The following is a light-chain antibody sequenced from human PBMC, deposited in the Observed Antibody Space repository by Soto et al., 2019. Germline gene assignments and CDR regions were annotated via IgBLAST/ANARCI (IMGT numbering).Light chain of an antibody. CDR1: QSVSSGY. J-gene: IGKJ4*01. CDR2: AAS. CDR3: QQYDTSPLT. V-gene: IGKV3-20*01. Sequence: EVVLTQSPGILSMSPGERATLSCRASQSVSSGYLAWYQQKPGQTPRLLIYAASSRASDIPDRFSGSGSGTDFTLTISRLEPEDFAVYYCQQYDTSPLTFGGGTKVEI.